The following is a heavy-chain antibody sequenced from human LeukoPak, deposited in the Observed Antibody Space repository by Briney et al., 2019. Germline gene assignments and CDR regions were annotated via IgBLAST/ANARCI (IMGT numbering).Heavy chain of an antibody. CDR3: ARAAAGSSGWYYDY. Sequence: GGFLRLSCAASGFTFSSYSMTWVRQAPGKGLEWVSSISSSSSYIYYADSVKGRFTISRDNAKNSLYLQMNSLRAEDTAVYYCARAAAGSSGWYYDYWGQGTLVTVSS. CDR2: ISSSSSYI. D-gene: IGHD6-19*01. CDR1: GFTFSSYS. V-gene: IGHV3-21*01. J-gene: IGHJ4*02.